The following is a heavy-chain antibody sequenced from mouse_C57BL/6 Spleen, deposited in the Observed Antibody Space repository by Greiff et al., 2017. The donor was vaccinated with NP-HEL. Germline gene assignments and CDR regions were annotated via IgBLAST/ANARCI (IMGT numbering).Heavy chain of an antibody. CDR1: GYTFTSYW. CDR2: IHPNSGST. D-gene: IGHD2-3*01. V-gene: IGHV1-64*01. Sequence: VQLQQSGAELVKPGASVKLSCKASGYTFTSYWMHWVKQRPGQGLEWIGMIHPNSGSTNYNEKFKSKATLTVDKSSSTAYMQLSSLTSEDSAVYYCARGGLLGGMDYWGQGTSVTVSS. J-gene: IGHJ4*01. CDR3: ARGGLLGGMDY.